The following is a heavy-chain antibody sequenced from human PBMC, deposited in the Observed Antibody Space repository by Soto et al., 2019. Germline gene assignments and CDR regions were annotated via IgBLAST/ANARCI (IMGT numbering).Heavy chain of an antibody. CDR3: AKEGVPAAGYSSSWYPADY. D-gene: IGHD6-13*01. Sequence: GGSLRLSCAASGFTFSSYAMSWVRQAPGKGLEWVSAISGSGGSTYYADSVKGRFTISRDNSKNTLYLQMNSLRAEDTAVYYCAKEGVPAAGYSSSWYPADYWGQGTLVTVSS. CDR2: ISGSGGST. CDR1: GFTFSSYA. J-gene: IGHJ4*02. V-gene: IGHV3-23*01.